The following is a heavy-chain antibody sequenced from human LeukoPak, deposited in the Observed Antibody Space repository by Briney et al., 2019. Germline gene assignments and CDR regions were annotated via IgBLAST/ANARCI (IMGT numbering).Heavy chain of an antibody. CDR3: ARDHVLRYFDWLLYAHYYMDV. Sequence: ASVKVSCKASGYTFTSYGISWVRQAPGQGLEWMGWISAYNGNTNYAQKLQGRVTMTTDTSTSTAYMELRSLRSDDTAVYYCARDHVLRYFDWLLYAHYYMDVWGKGTTVTVSS. J-gene: IGHJ6*03. V-gene: IGHV1-18*01. D-gene: IGHD3-9*01. CDR2: ISAYNGNT. CDR1: GYTFTSYG.